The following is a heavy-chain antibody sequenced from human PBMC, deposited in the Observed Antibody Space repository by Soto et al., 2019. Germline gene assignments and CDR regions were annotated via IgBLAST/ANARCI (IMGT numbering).Heavy chain of an antibody. CDR3: VRGYYLGYFDY. D-gene: IGHD3-22*01. CDR1: GGSISSGGYY. CDR2: IYYSGST. Sequence: PSETLSLTCTVSGGSISSGGYYWSWIRQHPGKGLEWIGYIYYSGSTNYNPSLKSRVTISVDTSKNQFSLKLSSVTAADTAVYYCVRGYYLGYFDYWGQGTLVTVSS. V-gene: IGHV4-61*08. J-gene: IGHJ4*02.